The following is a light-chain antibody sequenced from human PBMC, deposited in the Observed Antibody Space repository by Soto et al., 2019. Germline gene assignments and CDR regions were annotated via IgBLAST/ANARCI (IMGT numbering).Light chain of an antibody. V-gene: IGLV2-18*02. J-gene: IGLJ1*01. CDR3: SSYTISSTYV. Sequence: ALTQPPSVSGSPGQSVAISCTGTSSDVGSYNRVSWYQQPPGTAPKLMIYDVNNRPSGVPDRFSGSKSGNTASLTISGLQAEDEADYYCSSYTISSTYVFGTGTKLTVL. CDR1: SSDVGSYNR. CDR2: DVN.